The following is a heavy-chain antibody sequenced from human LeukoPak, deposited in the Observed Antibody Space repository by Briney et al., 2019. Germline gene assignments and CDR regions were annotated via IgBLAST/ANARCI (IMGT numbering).Heavy chain of an antibody. CDR1: GASISSYY. Sequence: SETLSLTCTVSGASISSYYWNWIRQPPGKGLEWIGYSGSTNYNPSLKSRVTISVDTSKNQFSLKLNSVTAADTAVYYCAKSNGYGLIDIWGQGTMVTVSS. V-gene: IGHV4-59*12. CDR3: AKSNGYGLIDI. CDR2: SGST. D-gene: IGHD3-10*01. J-gene: IGHJ3*02.